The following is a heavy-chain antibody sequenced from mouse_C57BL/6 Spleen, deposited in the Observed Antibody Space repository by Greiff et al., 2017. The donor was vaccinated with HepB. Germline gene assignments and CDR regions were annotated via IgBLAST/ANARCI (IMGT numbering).Heavy chain of an antibody. D-gene: IGHD2-4*01. CDR3: ARWGDDYDVPFAY. CDR1: GYTFTDYN. Sequence: VQLQQSGPELVKPGASVKIPCKASGYTFTDYNMDWVKQSHGKSLEWIGDINPNNGGTIYNQKFKGKATLTVDKSSSTAYMELRSLTSEDTAVYYCARWGDDYDVPFAYWGQGTLVTVSA. CDR2: INPNNGGT. V-gene: IGHV1-18*01. J-gene: IGHJ3*01.